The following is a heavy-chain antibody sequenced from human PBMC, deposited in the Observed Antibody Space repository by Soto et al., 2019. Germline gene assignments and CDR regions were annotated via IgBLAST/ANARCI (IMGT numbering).Heavy chain of an antibody. Sequence: TLSLTCTVSGGSISSGGYYWSWIRQHPGKGLEWIGYIYYSGSTYYNPSLKSRVTISVDTSKNQFSLKLSSVTAADTAVYYCARGGSGSPDAFDIWGQGTTVTVSS. CDR2: IYYSGST. J-gene: IGHJ3*02. CDR1: GGSISSGGYY. CDR3: ARGGSGSPDAFDI. V-gene: IGHV4-31*03. D-gene: IGHD3-22*01.